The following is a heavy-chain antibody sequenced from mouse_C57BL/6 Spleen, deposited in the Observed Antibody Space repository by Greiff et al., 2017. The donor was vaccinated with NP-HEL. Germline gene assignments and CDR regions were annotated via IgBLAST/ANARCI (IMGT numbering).Heavy chain of an antibody. CDR1: GFTFSDAW. Sequence: DVQLVESGGGLVQPGGSMKLSCAASGFTFSDAWMDWVRQSPEKGLEWVAEIRNKANNHATYYAVSVKGRFTISRDDSKSSVYLQMNSLRAEDTGINYCTRLNSGYFDYWGQGTTLTVSS. J-gene: IGHJ2*01. V-gene: IGHV6-6*01. CDR2: IRNKANNHAT. CDR3: TRLNSGYFDY.